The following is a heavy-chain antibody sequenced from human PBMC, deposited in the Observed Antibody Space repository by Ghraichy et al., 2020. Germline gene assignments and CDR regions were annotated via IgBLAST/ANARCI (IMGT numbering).Heavy chain of an antibody. D-gene: IGHD1-26*01. V-gene: IGHV3-48*01. CDR1: GFTFSSYS. J-gene: IGHJ4*02. Sequence: GGSLRLSCAASGFTFSSYSMNWVRRAPGKGLEWVSYISSGSSTIYYADSVKGRFTISRDNAKNSLYLQMNSLRAEDTAVYYCARTGYSGCYSFDYWGQGTLVTVSS. CDR2: ISSGSSTI. CDR3: ARTGYSGCYSFDY.